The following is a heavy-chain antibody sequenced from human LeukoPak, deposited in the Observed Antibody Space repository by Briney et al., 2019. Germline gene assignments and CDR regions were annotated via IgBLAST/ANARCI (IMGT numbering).Heavy chain of an antibody. D-gene: IGHD6-13*01. CDR1: GFTFSNAW. J-gene: IGHJ4*02. CDR3: TTRGRAAAGSPCASCDY. Sequence: GGSLRLSCAASGFTFSNAWMSWVRQAPGNGLEWVGRIKSKTDGGTTDYAAPVKGRFTISRDDSKNTLYLQMNSLKTEDTAVYYCTTRGRAAAGSPCASCDYWGQGTLVTVSS. CDR2: IKSKTDGGTT. V-gene: IGHV3-15*01.